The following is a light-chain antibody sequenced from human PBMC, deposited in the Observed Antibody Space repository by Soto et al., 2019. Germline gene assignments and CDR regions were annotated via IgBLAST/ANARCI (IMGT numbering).Light chain of an antibody. CDR1: SSNIGAGYD. Sequence: QSVLTQPPSVSGAPGQRVTISCTGSSSNIGAGYDVHWYQQLPGTAPKLLIYGNSNRPSGVPDRFSGSKSGTSASLAITGXXXEDEADXYCQSYDSSLSGHVVFGGGTKLTVL. CDR3: QSYDSSLSGHVV. V-gene: IGLV1-40*01. CDR2: GNS. J-gene: IGLJ2*01.